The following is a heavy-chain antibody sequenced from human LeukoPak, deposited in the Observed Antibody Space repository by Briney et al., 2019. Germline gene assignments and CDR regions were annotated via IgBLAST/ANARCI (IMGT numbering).Heavy chain of an antibody. CDR2: ISGSGGST. CDR1: GFTFSSYA. CDR3: ARTLVGATRFYY. D-gene: IGHD1-26*01. Sequence: GGSLRLSCAASGFTFSSYAMSWVRQAPGKGLEWVSAISGSGGSTYYADSVKGRFTISRDNSKNTLYLQMNSLRAEDTAVYYCARTLVGATRFYYWGQGTLVTVSS. V-gene: IGHV3-23*01. J-gene: IGHJ4*02.